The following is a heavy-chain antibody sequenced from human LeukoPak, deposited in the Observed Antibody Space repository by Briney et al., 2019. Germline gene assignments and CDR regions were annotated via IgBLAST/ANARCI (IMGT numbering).Heavy chain of an antibody. D-gene: IGHD5-18*01. CDR2: IYHSGST. Sequence: SETLSLTCTVSGYSISSGYYWGWIRQPPGKGLEWIGSIYHSGSTYYNPSLKSRVTISVDTSKNQFSLKLSSVTAADTAVYYCAVGGYSYGPGAFDIWGQGTMVTVSS. CDR3: AVGGYSYGPGAFDI. J-gene: IGHJ3*02. CDR1: GYSISSGYY. V-gene: IGHV4-38-2*02.